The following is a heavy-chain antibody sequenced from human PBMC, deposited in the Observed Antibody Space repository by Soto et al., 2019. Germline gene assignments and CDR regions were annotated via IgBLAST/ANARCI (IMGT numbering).Heavy chain of an antibody. J-gene: IGHJ6*03. V-gene: IGHV1-69*02. D-gene: IGHD5-12*01. Sequence: QVQLVQSGAEVKKPGSSVKVSCKASGGTFSSYTISWVRQAPGQGLEWMGRIIPILGIANYAQKFQGRVTITADKSTSTAYMELSSLRSEDTAVYYCATRKVATITPDYYCYYMDVWGKGTTVTVSS. CDR1: GGTFSSYT. CDR3: ATRKVATITPDYYCYYMDV. CDR2: IIPILGIA.